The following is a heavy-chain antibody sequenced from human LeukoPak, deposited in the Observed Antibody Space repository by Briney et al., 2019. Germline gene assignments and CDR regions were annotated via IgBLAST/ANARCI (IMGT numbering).Heavy chain of an antibody. Sequence: GESLKISCTVSGYSFTNYWIAWVRQMPGKGLEWMGIIYPGDSDTRYSPSFQGQVTISADKSISTAYLQWSSLKASDTAMYYCARNILTGYQDAFDIWGQGTMVTVSS. J-gene: IGHJ3*02. V-gene: IGHV5-51*01. CDR2: IYPGDSDT. CDR3: ARNILTGYQDAFDI. CDR1: GYSFTNYW. D-gene: IGHD3-9*01.